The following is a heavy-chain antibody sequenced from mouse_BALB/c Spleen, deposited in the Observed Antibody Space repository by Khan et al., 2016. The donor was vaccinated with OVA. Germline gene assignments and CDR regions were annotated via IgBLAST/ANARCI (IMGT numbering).Heavy chain of an antibody. D-gene: IGHD2-3*01. Sequence: EVELVVSGGGLVKPGGSLKVSCAVSGFTLSRYAMSWVRQTPEKRLEWVATISSGGTYIYYPDSVKGRFTISRDNAENTLYLQMSSLRSEDTAMYYCARSDGYYGRGAMDYWGQGTSVTVSS. J-gene: IGHJ4*01. V-gene: IGHV5-9-3*01. CDR2: ISSGGTYI. CDR3: ARSDGYYGRGAMDY. CDR1: GFTLSRYA.